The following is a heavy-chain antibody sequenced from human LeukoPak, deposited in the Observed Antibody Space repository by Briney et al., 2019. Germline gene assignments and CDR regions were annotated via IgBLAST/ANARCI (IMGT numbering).Heavy chain of an antibody. CDR1: GGSFSGYY. V-gene: IGHV4-59*01. J-gene: IGHJ5*02. Sequence: PSETLSLTCAVYGGSFSGYYWSWIRQPPGKGLEWIGYIYYSGSTNYNASLKSRVTISVDTSKNQFSLKLSSVTAADTAVYYCARGNPGGADYDFWSGYNNWFDPWGQGTLVTVSS. CDR3: ARGNPGGADYDFWSGYNNWFDP. CDR2: IYYSGST. D-gene: IGHD3-3*01.